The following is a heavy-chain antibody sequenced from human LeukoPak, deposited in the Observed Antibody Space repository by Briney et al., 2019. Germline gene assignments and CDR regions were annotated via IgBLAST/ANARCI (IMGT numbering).Heavy chain of an antibody. J-gene: IGHJ5*02. D-gene: IGHD2-15*01. CDR2: ISAYNGNT. Sequence: GASVKVSCKASGYTFTSYGISWVRQAPGQGLEWMGWISAYNGNTNYAQKLQGRVTMTTDTSTSTAYMELRSLRPDDTAVYYCARDGDCSGGSCYSTGWFDPWGQGTLVTVSS. V-gene: IGHV1-18*04. CDR1: GYTFTSYG. CDR3: ARDGDCSGGSCYSTGWFDP.